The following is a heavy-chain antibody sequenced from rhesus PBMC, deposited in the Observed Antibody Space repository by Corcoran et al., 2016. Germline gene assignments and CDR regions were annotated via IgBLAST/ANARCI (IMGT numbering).Heavy chain of an antibody. CDR2: IYGGTVST. D-gene: IGHD6-31*01. CDR1: GGSISDTYW. CDR3: AREASGWYNRFDV. V-gene: IGHV4S10*01. J-gene: IGHJ5-1*01. Sequence: QVQLQESGPGVGRPSETLSRTCAVSGGSISDTYWRSWLRRTPGKGLEWIGYIYGGTVSTNPSLRSRVTISKDTSKNQFSLKLSSMTAADTAVYYCAREASGWYNRFDVWGAGVLVTVSS.